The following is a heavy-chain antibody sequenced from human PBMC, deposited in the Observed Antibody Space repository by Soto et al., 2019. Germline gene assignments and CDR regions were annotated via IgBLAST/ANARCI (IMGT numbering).Heavy chain of an antibody. Sequence: SNTLSLAWIVAGTSIVGSSYYWGWIRQPPGKGLEWIGSIYYTGTTYYSPSLQSRVTISFDTSKNQVSLKLTSVTAADTAVYFGSRGSFYYENCGYYYADWGQGALVTVSS. V-gene: IGHV4-39*01. CDR2: IYYTGTT. J-gene: IGHJ4*02. CDR3: SRGSFYYENCGYYYAD. CDR1: GTSIVGSSYY. D-gene: IGHD3-22*01.